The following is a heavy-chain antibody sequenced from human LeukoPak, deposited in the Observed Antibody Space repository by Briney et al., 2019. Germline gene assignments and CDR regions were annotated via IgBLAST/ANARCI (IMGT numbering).Heavy chain of an antibody. CDR3: ARIVETHFDY. D-gene: IGHD2-15*01. CDR2: ISAYNGNT. CDR1: GYTFTRYG. Sequence: GASVKVSCKASGYTFTRYGISWGGQAPGQGLEWMGWISAYNGNTNYAQKLQGRVTMTTDTSTSTAYMELRSLRSDDTAVYYCARIVETHFDYWGQGTLVTVSS. J-gene: IGHJ4*02. V-gene: IGHV1-18*04.